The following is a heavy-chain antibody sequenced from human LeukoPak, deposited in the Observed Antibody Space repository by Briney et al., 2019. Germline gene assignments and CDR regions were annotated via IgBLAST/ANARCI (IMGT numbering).Heavy chain of an antibody. Sequence: GGSLRLSCAASGFTFSSYSMDWVRQAPGKGLEWVSSISSSSSYIYYADSVKGRFTISRDNDKISLYLQMNSLSAEDTAVYYCATDRAIWSGYYKYFDYWGQGTLVTVSS. CDR3: ATDRAIWSGYYKYFDY. CDR2: ISSSSSYI. D-gene: IGHD3-3*01. CDR1: GFTFSSYS. J-gene: IGHJ4*02. V-gene: IGHV3-21*01.